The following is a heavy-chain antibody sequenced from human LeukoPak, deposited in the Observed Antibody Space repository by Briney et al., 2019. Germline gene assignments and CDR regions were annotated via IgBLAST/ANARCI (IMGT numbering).Heavy chain of an antibody. CDR2: IYYSGLT. CDR3: ASGTFDDYGDYDRGDYFDH. CDR1: GASISSSRSS. Sequence: SETLSLTCTVSGASISSSRSSWGWVRQPPGKGPVWSGRIYYSGLTSDNPSLNSRVSISVDPSKNPFSLKVSSVTAADTAVYYCASGTFDDYGDYDRGDYFDHWGQGTLVTVSS. D-gene: IGHD4-17*01. V-gene: IGHV4-39*02. J-gene: IGHJ4*02.